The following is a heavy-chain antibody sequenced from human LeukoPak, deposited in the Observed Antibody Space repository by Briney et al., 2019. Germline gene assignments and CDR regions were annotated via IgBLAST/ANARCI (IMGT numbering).Heavy chain of an antibody. CDR3: AREKYGDYGRRGYYNYIDV. Sequence: SETLSLTCTVSGGSISSYYWSWIRQPPGKGLEWIGYMYYSGGTSYNPSLKSRVSISGDMSKNQFSLKVSSVTAADTAVYYCAREKYGDYGRRGYYNYIDVWGKGTTVTISS. J-gene: IGHJ6*03. CDR1: GGSISSYY. D-gene: IGHD4-17*01. CDR2: MYYSGGT. V-gene: IGHV4-59*01.